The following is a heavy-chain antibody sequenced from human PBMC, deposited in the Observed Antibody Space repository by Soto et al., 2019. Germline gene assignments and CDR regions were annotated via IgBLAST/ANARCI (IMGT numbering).Heavy chain of an antibody. D-gene: IGHD1-26*01. Sequence: GGSLRLSCAASGFTFSSYAMHWVRQAPGKGLEWVAVISYDGSNKYYADSVKGRFTISRDNSKNTLYLQMNSLRAEDTAVYYCAGYLLVGSYQTYYFDYWGQGTLVTVSS. V-gene: IGHV3-30-3*01. CDR2: ISYDGSNK. CDR1: GFTFSSYA. CDR3: AGYLLVGSYQTYYFDY. J-gene: IGHJ4*02.